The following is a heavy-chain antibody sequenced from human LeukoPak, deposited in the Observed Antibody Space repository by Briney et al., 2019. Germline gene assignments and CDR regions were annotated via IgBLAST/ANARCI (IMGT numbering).Heavy chain of an antibody. CDR3: ARERRDGYKVYFDY. V-gene: IGHV4-59*01. J-gene: IGHJ4*02. D-gene: IGHD5-24*01. CDR2: IYYSGST. Sequence: SETLSLTCTVSGGSINNDYWSWIRQPPGKGLEWIGYIYYSGSTNYNPSLKSRVTISVDTSKNQFSLKLSSVTAADTAVYYCARERRDGYKVYFDYWGQGTLVTVSS. CDR1: GGSINNDY.